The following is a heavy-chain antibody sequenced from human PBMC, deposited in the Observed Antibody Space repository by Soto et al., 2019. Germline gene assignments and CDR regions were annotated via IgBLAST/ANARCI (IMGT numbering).Heavy chain of an antibody. CDR3: AKVRPDYYYGSGPFDY. CDR1: GFTFSSYG. J-gene: IGHJ4*02. Sequence: QVQLVESGGGVVQPGRSLRLSCAASGFTFSSYGMHWVRQAPGKGLEWVALISSDGSNKYYADSVEGRFTISTDNSKKTLYLQMNTLRAEEPAVYYCAKVRPDYYYGSGPFDYWGQGTLVTVSS. D-gene: IGHD3-10*01. V-gene: IGHV3-30*18. CDR2: ISSDGSNK.